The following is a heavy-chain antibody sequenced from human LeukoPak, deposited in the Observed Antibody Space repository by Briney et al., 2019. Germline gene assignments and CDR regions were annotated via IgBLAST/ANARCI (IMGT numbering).Heavy chain of an antibody. J-gene: IGHJ4*02. CDR2: ISGSGGST. CDR3: AKVMTRTMVRGVPPSDY. D-gene: IGHD3-10*01. CDR1: GFTFSSYA. Sequence: PGGSLRLSCAASGFTFSSYAMSWVRQAPGKGLEWVSAISGSGGSTYYADSVKGRFTISRDNSKNTLYLQMNSLRAEDTAVYYCAKVMTRTMVRGVPPSDYWGQGTLVTVSS. V-gene: IGHV3-23*01.